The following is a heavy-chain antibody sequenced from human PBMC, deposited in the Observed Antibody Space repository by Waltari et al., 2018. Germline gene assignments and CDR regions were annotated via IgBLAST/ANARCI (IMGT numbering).Heavy chain of an antibody. D-gene: IGHD4-17*01. CDR3: ATADNQDYGDYLDY. J-gene: IGHJ4*02. CDR2: IYTGGST. CDR1: GFTVSSTY. V-gene: IGHV3-53*01. Sequence: EVHLVESGGGLIQPGGSLRISCAASGFTVSSTYMSWVRRAPGKGVEWVSVIYTGGSTYYADSVKGRFTSSRDNSKNTLYLQMSGLRAEDTAVYYCATADNQDYGDYLDYWGQGTLVTVSS.